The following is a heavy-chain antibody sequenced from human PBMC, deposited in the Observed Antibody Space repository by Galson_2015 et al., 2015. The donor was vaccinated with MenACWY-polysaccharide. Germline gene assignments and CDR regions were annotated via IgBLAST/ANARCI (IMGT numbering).Heavy chain of an antibody. V-gene: IGHV4-61*02. D-gene: IGHD5-24*01. Sequence: TLSLTCPVSGGSMTSGNYYWTWLRQPTGKGLEWIGRIYSSGRTDINPSLKSRVTISLDTSKKQFSRSLSSVTAADTAAYYCVRGSDTIFALDIWGQGTMVTVSS. J-gene: IGHJ3*02. CDR1: GGSMTSGNYY. CDR3: VRGSDTIFALDI. CDR2: IYSSGRT.